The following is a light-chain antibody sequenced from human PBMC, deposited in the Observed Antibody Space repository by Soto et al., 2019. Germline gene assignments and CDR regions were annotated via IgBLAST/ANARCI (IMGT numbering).Light chain of an antibody. Sequence: DIKMTKSPSTLSASVGDRVTITCRASQSISSWLAWYQQKPGKAPKLLIYDASSLESGVPSRFSGSGSGTEFTLSISSLQPDDFATYYCQQYNSYPYTFGQGTKLEIK. CDR3: QQYNSYPYT. V-gene: IGKV1-5*01. CDR1: QSISSW. J-gene: IGKJ2*01. CDR2: DAS.